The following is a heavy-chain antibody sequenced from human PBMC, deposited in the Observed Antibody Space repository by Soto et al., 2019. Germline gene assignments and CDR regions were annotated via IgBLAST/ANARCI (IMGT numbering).Heavy chain of an antibody. D-gene: IGHD3-3*02. J-gene: IGHJ4*02. V-gene: IGHV3-23*01. Sequence: GGSLRLSCAASGFTFSTYAMSWVRQAPGKGLEWVSVISDKSGATYYAESVKGRFSISRDNSKNTLYLQMNSLRADDTAVYYCANHRKVLTSGGFEYWGQGTPVTVSS. CDR3: ANHRKVLTSGGFEY. CDR1: GFTFSTYA. CDR2: ISDKSGAT.